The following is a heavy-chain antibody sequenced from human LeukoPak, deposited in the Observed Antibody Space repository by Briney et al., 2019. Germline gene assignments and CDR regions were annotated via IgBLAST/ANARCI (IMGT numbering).Heavy chain of an antibody. CDR3: ARDLYSGYDLDYMDV. J-gene: IGHJ6*03. CDR1: GGSISSSSYY. V-gene: IGHV4-39*07. CDR2: IYYSGST. D-gene: IGHD5-12*01. Sequence: SETLSLTCTVSGGSISSSSYYWGWIRQPPGKGLEWIGSIYYSGSTYYNPSLKSRVTISVDTSKNQFSLKLSSVTAADTAVYYCARDLYSGYDLDYMDVWGKGTTVTVSS.